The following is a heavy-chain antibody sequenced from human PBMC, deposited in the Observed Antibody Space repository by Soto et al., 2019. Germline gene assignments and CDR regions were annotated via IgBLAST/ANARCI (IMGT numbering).Heavy chain of an antibody. CDR1: GGSVSNYY. CDR3: ARELASPMINDYYYYYGMDV. CDR2: IYYSGST. V-gene: IGHV4-59*02. D-gene: IGHD3-22*01. Sequence: LSLTCTASGGSVSNYYWSWIRQPPGKGLEWIGYIYYSGSTNYNPSLKSRVTISVDTSKNQFSLKLRSVTAADTAVYYCARELASPMINDYYYYYGMDVWGQGTTVTVSS. J-gene: IGHJ6*02.